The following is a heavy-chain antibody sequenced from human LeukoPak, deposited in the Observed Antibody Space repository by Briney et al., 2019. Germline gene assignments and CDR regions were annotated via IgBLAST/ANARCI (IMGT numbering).Heavy chain of an antibody. D-gene: IGHD3-10*01. J-gene: IGHJ6*03. CDR1: GFTFSTYA. Sequence: GGSLRLSCAASGFTFSTYAMSWVRQAPGKGLEWVSGISGSGDRTYYGDSVKGRFTISRDNSKNTLYLQMNSLRAEDTAVYYCAKDPMVRGVMGYMDVWGKGTTVTISS. CDR3: AKDPMVRGVMGYMDV. CDR2: ISGSGDRT. V-gene: IGHV3-23*01.